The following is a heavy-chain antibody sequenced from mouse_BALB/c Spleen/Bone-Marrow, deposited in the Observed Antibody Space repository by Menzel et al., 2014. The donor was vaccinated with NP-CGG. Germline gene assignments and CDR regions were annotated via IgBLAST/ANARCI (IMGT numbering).Heavy chain of an antibody. D-gene: IGHD2-14*01. CDR2: IYPGSGNT. V-gene: IGHV1-84*02. Sequence: QVQLQQSGPELVKPGASVKISCKASGYTFTDYYINWVKQRPGQGPEWIGWIYPGSGNTKYNEKFKGKATLTVDTSSSTAYMHLSSLTSEDTAVYFCARRRYDVGYFDVWGAGTTVTVSS. J-gene: IGHJ1*01. CDR3: ARRRYDVGYFDV. CDR1: GYTFTDYY.